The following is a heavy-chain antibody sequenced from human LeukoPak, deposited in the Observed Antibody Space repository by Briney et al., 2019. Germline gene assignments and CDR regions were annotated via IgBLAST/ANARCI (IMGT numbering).Heavy chain of an antibody. Sequence: SETLSLTCTVSGGSISSYYWSWIRQPPGKGLEWIGYIYYSGSTNYNPSLKSRVTISVDTSKNQFSLKLSSVTAADTAVYYCARAGIAAAGTSLWYFDLWGRGTLVTVSS. J-gene: IGHJ2*01. CDR1: GGSISSYY. D-gene: IGHD6-13*01. V-gene: IGHV4-59*08. CDR3: ARAGIAAAGTSLWYFDL. CDR2: IYYSGST.